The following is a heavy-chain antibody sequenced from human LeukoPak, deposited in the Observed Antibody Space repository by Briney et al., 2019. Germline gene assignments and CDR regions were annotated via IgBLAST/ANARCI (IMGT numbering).Heavy chain of an antibody. CDR3: ARARRGIASGGNWFDP. CDR1: GYSFTSNV. V-gene: IGHV1-2*02. J-gene: IGHJ5*02. CDR2: INPNSGGT. D-gene: IGHD6-25*01. Sequence: GASVKVSCKASGYSFTSNVISWVRQAPGQGLEWMGWINPNSGGTNYAQKFQGRVTMTRDTSISTAYMELSRLRSDDTAVYYCARARRGIASGGNWFDPWGQGTLVTVSS.